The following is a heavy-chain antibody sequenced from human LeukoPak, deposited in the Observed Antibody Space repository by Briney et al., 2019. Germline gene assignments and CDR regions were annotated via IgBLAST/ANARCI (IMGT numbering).Heavy chain of an antibody. CDR3: QDGYNLGY. Sequence: GGSLRLSCAGSGFTFNTYSMNWVRQAPGKGLEWVSYISSSRSTIYYADSVKGRFTVSRDNSKNTLYLQMNSLRAEDTAVYYCQDGYNLGYWGQGTLVTVSS. D-gene: IGHD5-24*01. CDR1: GFTFNTYS. CDR2: ISSSRSTI. V-gene: IGHV3-48*01. J-gene: IGHJ4*02.